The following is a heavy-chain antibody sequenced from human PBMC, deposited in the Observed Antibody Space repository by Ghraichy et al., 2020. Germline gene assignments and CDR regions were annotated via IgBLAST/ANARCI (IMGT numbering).Heavy chain of an antibody. CDR1: GFTFSSYG. V-gene: IGHV3-30*02. CDR3: AKDFFGGIRASYYFDY. Sequence: GGSLRLSCAASGFTFSSYGMHWVRQAPGKGLEWVAFIRYDGSNKYYADSVKGRFTISRDNSKNTLYLQMNSLRAEDTAVYYCAKDFFGGIRASYYFDYWGQGTLVTVSS. J-gene: IGHJ4*02. D-gene: IGHD3-10*01. CDR2: IRYDGSNK.